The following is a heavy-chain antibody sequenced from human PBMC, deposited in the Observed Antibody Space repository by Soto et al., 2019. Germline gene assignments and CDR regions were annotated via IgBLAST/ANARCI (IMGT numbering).Heavy chain of an antibody. CDR2: VNAGSGNT. V-gene: IGHV1-3*01. Sequence: QVQLVQSGAEVKKPGASVNISCKASGFTFTKYALHWVRQAPGQRPEWMGWVNAGSGNTRYLQRFQGRITITRDTSASTVYLDLSSLTSEDTAVYFCARDYVDIAVAGIPLLAHWGQGTLVTVSS. CDR1: GFTFTKYA. CDR3: ARDYVDIAVAGIPLLAH. D-gene: IGHD6-19*01. J-gene: IGHJ4*01.